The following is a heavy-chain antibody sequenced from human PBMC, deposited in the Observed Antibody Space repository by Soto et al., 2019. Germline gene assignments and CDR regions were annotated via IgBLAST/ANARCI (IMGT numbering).Heavy chain of an antibody. Sequence: YETLSLPCSLSRGSVTHSSYYWGWLCQSPGKGLEWIGSVSYTQRSYSKSSVKSRVTISVDTSKNRFSLSLNSVTASDTAVYFCVSQRTTVPTQAYFDYWGPGALVTV. CDR2: VSYTQRS. CDR1: RGSVTHSSYY. J-gene: IGHJ4*02. D-gene: IGHD4-17*01. CDR3: VSQRTTVPTQAYFDY. V-gene: IGHV4-39*01.